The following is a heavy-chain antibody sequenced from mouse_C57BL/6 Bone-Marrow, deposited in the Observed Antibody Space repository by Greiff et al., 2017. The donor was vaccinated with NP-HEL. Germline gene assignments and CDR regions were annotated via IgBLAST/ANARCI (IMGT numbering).Heavy chain of an antibody. CDR3: TLITTVVAPYYFGC. D-gene: IGHD1-1*01. Sequence: VQLQQSGAELVRPGASVKLSCTASGFNIKDDYMHWVKQRPEQGLEWIGWIDPENGDTEYASKFQGKATITADTSSNTAYLQLSSLTSEDTAVYYCTLITTVVAPYYFGCWGQGTTLTVSS. J-gene: IGHJ2*01. CDR2: IDPENGDT. V-gene: IGHV14-4*01. CDR1: GFNIKDDY.